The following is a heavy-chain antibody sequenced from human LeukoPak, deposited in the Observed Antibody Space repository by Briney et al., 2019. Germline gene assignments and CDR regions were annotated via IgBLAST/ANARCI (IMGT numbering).Heavy chain of an antibody. J-gene: IGHJ6*03. D-gene: IGHD6-6*01. CDR1: GGSISSYY. CDR3: ARDEGIAARRQKFPFYYYYMDV. CDR2: IYYTGRT. Sequence: SETLSLTCTVSGGSISSYYWSWIRQPPGKALEWFGYIYYTGRTNYNPSLKSRVTMSVDTSKNQFSLKLSSVTAADTAVYYCARDEGIAARRQKFPFYYYYMDVWGKGTTVTVSS. V-gene: IGHV4-59*01.